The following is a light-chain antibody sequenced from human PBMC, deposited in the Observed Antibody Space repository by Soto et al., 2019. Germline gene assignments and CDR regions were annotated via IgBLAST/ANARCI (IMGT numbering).Light chain of an antibody. V-gene: IGLV2-23*01. CDR3: CSYAGSSTLV. J-gene: IGLJ3*02. CDR1: SSDVGSYNL. CDR2: EGY. Sequence: QSALTQPASVSGSPGQSITISCTGTSSDVGSYNLVSWYQQHPGKAPKVMIYEGYKRPSGISNRFSGSKSGNTASLTISGLQAEDEANYYCCSYAGSSTLVFGGGTKVTVL.